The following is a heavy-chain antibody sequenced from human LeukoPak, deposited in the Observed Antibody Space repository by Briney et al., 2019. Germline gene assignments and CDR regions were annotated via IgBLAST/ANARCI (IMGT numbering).Heavy chain of an antibody. Sequence: GGSLRLSCAASGVTFTTYTMNWVRQAPGQGLEWVSSISSSSSYIYYADSVKGRFTISRDNAKNSLYLQMNSLRAEDTAVYYCARHDGDYGVKVPFDYWGQGTLVTVSS. CDR1: GVTFTTYT. CDR2: ISSSSSYI. V-gene: IGHV3-21*01. D-gene: IGHD4-17*01. J-gene: IGHJ4*02. CDR3: ARHDGDYGVKVPFDY.